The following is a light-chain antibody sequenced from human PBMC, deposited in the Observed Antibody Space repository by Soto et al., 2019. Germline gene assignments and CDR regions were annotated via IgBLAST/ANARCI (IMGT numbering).Light chain of an antibody. CDR3: QSADSSGTYEV. J-gene: IGLJ1*01. Sequence: SSELTQPPSVSVSPGQTARITCSGAALPKQYAYWYQQKPGQAPVLVIYKDSERPSGIPERFSGSSSGTTVTLTISGVQAEDEADYYCQSADSSGTYEVFGTGTKLTVL. CDR1: ALPKQY. CDR2: KDS. V-gene: IGLV3-25*03.